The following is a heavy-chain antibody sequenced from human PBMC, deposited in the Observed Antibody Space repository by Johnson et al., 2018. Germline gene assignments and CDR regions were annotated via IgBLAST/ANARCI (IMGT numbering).Heavy chain of an antibody. CDR1: GFTFSSYG. Sequence: QVQLVQSGGGVVQPGRSLRLSCAASGFTFSSYGMHWVRQAPGKGLEWVAVISYDGSNKYYADSVKGRFTISRDNSKNTLYLQLNSLRAEDTAVYYWVRPGWVEAATAGFDIWGQGTMVTVSS. CDR2: ISYDGSNK. J-gene: IGHJ3*02. V-gene: IGHV3-30*03. D-gene: IGHD2-15*01. CDR3: VRPGWVEAATAGFDI.